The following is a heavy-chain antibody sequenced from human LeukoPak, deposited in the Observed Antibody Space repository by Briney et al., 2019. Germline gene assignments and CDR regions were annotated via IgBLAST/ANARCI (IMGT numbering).Heavy chain of an antibody. CDR1: VGSLSGYY. D-gene: IGHD1-26*01. J-gene: IGHJ5*02. Sequence: PGTLSLTCGVSVGSLSGYYWTWIRQPPGKGLERIGDISYSGDPNYNPSLRSRVNFFVDMSKNQSSLKLSSVTAADTAVYYCARVREQQASPPYDWFDAWGQGTLVTVSS. V-gene: IGHV4-34*01. CDR2: ISYSGDP. CDR3: ARVREQQASPPYDWFDA.